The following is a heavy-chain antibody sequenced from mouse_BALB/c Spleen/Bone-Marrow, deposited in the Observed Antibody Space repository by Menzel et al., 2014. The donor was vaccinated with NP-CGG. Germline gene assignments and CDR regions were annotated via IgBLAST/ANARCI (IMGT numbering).Heavy chain of an antibody. J-gene: IGHJ1*01. V-gene: IGHV1S81*02. CDR2: INPSNGGT. Sequence: QAQLQQSRAELVKPGASGKLSCKASGYTFSSYYTYWVKQRPGQGLEWIGEINPSNGGTKFNEKFKSKATLTVDKSSSTAYMQLSSLTSEDSAVYYCTRSNYGYWYFDVWGAGTTVTISS. CDR1: GYTFSSYY. CDR3: TRSNYGYWYFDV. D-gene: IGHD1-1*01.